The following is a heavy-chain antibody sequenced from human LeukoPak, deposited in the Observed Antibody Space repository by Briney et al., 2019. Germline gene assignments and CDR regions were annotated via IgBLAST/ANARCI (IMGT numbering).Heavy chain of an antibody. CDR2: ISSSSTTI. CDR1: GFTFSSYS. Sequence: GGSLRLSCAASGFTFSSYSMMWVRQAPGKGLEWVSYISSSSTTIHYADSVKGRFTISRDNSKNTLYLQMNGLRAEDTAVYYCAKSEKESSSGPFDYWGQGTLVTVSS. D-gene: IGHD6-19*01. J-gene: IGHJ4*02. CDR3: AKSEKESSSGPFDY. V-gene: IGHV3-48*01.